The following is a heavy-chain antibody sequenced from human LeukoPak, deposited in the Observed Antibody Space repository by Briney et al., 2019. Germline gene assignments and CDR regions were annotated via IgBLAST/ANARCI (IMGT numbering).Heavy chain of an antibody. J-gene: IGHJ4*02. CDR1: GFSLSNYW. CDR3: ARGVWAPFDS. V-gene: IGHV3-7*01. D-gene: IGHD7-27*01. CDR2: IKQDGSEK. Sequence: PGGSLRLSCAASGFSLSNYWMNWVRQAPGKGLEWVANIKQDGSEKNYVDSVKGRFSISRDNAKNSLILQVNSLRDEDTAVYYCARGVWAPFDSWGQGTLVSVSS.